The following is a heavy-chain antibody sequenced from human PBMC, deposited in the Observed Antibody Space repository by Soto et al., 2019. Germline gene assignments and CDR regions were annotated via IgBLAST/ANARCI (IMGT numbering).Heavy chain of an antibody. V-gene: IGHV3-23*01. CDR3: AKDGGNAYYYYGMDV. Sequence: GGSLRLSCAASGFTFSSYAMSWVRQAQGKGLEWVSAISGSGGSTYYADSVKGRFTISRDSSKNTLYLQMNSLRAEDTAVYYCAKDGGNAYYYYGMDVWGQGTTVTVSS. CDR1: GFTFSSYA. J-gene: IGHJ6*02. D-gene: IGHD2-15*01. CDR2: ISGSGGST.